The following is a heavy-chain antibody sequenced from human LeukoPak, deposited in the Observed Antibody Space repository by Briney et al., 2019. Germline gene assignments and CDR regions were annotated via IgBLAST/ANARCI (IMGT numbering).Heavy chain of an antibody. V-gene: IGHV3-7*01. J-gene: IGHJ4*02. CDR2: IKQDGSEK. CDR3: AREMAVGRDGYNFYDY. CDR1: GFTFSSYW. Sequence: PRGSLRLSCAASGFTFSSYWMSWVRQAPGKGLEWVANIKQDGSEKYYVDSVKGRFTISRDNAKNSLYLQMNSLRAEDTAVYHCAREMAVGRDGYNFYDYWGQGTLVTVSS. D-gene: IGHD5-24*01.